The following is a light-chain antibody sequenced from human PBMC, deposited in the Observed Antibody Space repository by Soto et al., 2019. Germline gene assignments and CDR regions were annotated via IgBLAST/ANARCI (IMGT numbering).Light chain of an antibody. CDR2: GVS. CDR3: QQYGSSRT. Sequence: EIVLTQSPGTLSLSPGERATLSCRASQSVSSSYLAWYQQKPGQARRLLIYGVSSRATGIPDRFSGSGSGTDFTLTISRLEPEDFAVYYCQQYGSSRTFGQGTKVEIK. J-gene: IGKJ1*01. V-gene: IGKV3-20*01. CDR1: QSVSSSY.